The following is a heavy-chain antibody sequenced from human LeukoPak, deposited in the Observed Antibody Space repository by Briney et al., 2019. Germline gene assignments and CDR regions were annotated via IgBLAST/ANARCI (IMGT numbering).Heavy chain of an antibody. D-gene: IGHD3-3*01. CDR2: VIPIFGTA. CDR3: ARSSLVTIFGVVIKNYGMDV. V-gene: IGHV1-69*13. Sequence: ASVKVSCKASGGTFSSYAISWVRQAPGQGLEWMGGVIPIFGTANYAQKFQGRVTITADESTSTAYMELSSLRSEDTAVYYCARSSLVTIFGVVIKNYGMDVWGQGTMVTVSS. CDR1: GGTFSSYA. J-gene: IGHJ6*02.